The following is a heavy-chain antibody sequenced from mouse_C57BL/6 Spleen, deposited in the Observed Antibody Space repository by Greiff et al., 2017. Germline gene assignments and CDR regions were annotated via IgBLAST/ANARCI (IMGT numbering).Heavy chain of an antibody. CDR2: INYDGSST. D-gene: IGHD4-1*01. Sequence: DVKLVESEGGLVQPGSSMKLSCTASGFTFSDYYMAWVRQVPEKGLEWVANINYDGSSTYYLDSLKSRFIISRDNAKNILYLQMSSLKSEDTATYYCARGRLEYFDVWGTGTTVTVSS. CDR1: GFTFSDYY. J-gene: IGHJ1*03. V-gene: IGHV5-16*01. CDR3: ARGRLEYFDV.